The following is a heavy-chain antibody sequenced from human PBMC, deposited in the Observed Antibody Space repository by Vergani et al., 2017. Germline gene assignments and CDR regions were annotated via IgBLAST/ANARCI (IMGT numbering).Heavy chain of an antibody. J-gene: IGHJ6*03. Sequence: EVQLLESGGGLVKPGGSLRLSCAASGFTFSSYSMNWVRQAPGKGLEWVSSISSSSSYIYYADSVKGRFTISRDNAKNSLYLQMNSLRAEDTAVYYCARDSYDFWSGYPLYYYMDVWGKGTTVTVSS. CDR3: ARDSYDFWSGYPLYYYMDV. CDR1: GFTFSSYS. D-gene: IGHD3-3*01. CDR2: ISSSSSYI. V-gene: IGHV3-21*01.